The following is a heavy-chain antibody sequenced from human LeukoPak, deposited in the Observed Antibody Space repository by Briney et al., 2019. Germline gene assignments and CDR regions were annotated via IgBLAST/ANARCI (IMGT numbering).Heavy chain of an antibody. J-gene: IGHJ4*02. Sequence: AGSLPDTLAACGFTLSSYVLHWVRQAPGKGLEWVSYISSSGSTILYADSVKGRFTISKDNAKNSLYLQMNSLRAEDTAVYDSAYHGQIGIRGQGTLVTVSS. CDR2: ISSSGSTI. CDR3: AYHGQIGI. CDR1: GFTLSSYV. V-gene: IGHV3-48*03. D-gene: IGHD1-14*01.